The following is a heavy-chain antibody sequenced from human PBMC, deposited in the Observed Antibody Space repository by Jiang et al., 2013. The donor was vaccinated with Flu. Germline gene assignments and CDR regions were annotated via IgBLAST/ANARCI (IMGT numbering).Heavy chain of an antibody. J-gene: IGHJ4*02. Sequence: PGGSLRLSCAASGFTFSSYEMNWVRQAPGKGLEWVSYISSSGSTIYYADSVKGRFTISRDNAKNSLYLQMNSLRAEDTAVYYCARDSLDYGDYVPFDYWGQGTLVTVSS. V-gene: IGHV3-48*03. CDR2: ISSSGSTI. D-gene: IGHD4-17*01. CDR3: ARDSLDYGDYVPFDY. CDR1: GFTFSSYE.